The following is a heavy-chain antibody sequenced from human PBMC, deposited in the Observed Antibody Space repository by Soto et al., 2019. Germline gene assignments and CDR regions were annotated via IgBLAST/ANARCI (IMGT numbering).Heavy chain of an antibody. CDR3: ARLITMIVVVTKDFDY. D-gene: IGHD3-22*01. Sequence: GGSLRLSCAASGFTFSSYAMHWVRQAPGKGLEWVAVISYDGSNKYYADSVKGRFTISRDNSKNTLYLQMNSLRAEDTAVYYCARLITMIVVVTKDFDYWGQGTLVTVSS. V-gene: IGHV3-30-3*01. CDR2: ISYDGSNK. J-gene: IGHJ4*02. CDR1: GFTFSSYA.